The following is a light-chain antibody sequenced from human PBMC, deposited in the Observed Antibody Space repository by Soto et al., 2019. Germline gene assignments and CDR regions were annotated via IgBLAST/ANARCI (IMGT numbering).Light chain of an antibody. V-gene: IGLV2-23*02. J-gene: IGLJ3*02. CDR2: EVT. Sequence: QSALTQPRSVSGSPGQSVTISCTGSASDVGSYNLVSWYQQHPGKAPKLVIYEVTKRPSGISSRFSGSKSGITASLTISGLQAEDGGDYYCCSYAGARTYVLFGGGTKVTVL. CDR1: ASDVGSYNL. CDR3: CSYAGARTYVL.